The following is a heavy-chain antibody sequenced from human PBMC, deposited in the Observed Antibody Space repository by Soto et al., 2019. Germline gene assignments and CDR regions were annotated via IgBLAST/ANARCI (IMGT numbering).Heavy chain of an antibody. V-gene: IGHV3-23*01. J-gene: IGHJ5*02. CDR1: GFTSSSYA. CDR2: ISGSGGST. D-gene: IGHD5-12*01. CDR3: AKASLTQRWLQLGAWFDP. Sequence: PGGSLRLSCAASGFTSSSYAMSWVRQAPGKGLEWVSAISGSGGSTYYADSVKGRFTISRDNSKNTLYLQMNSLRAEDTAVYYCAKASLTQRWLQLGAWFDPWGQGTLVTVSS.